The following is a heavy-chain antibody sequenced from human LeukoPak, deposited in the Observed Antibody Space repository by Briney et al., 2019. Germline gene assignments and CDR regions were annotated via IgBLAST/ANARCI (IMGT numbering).Heavy chain of an antibody. CDR2: INHSGST. J-gene: IGHJ6*03. D-gene: IGHD3/OR15-3a*01. CDR1: GGSFSSYY. CDR3: AHLGRYYYMDV. Sequence: PSETLSLTRAVYGGSFSSYYWSWIRQPPGKGLEWIGEINHSGSTKYNPPLKSRVTISLENTTKKFSLKLSSATAADTALYYCAHLGRYYYMDVWGKGTTVTVSS. V-gene: IGHV4-34*01.